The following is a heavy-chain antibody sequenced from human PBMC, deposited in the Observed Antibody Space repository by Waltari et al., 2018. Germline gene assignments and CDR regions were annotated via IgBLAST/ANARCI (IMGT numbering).Heavy chain of an antibody. CDR2: INTRNGGT. Sequence: QVQLVQSGAEVKKPGASVKVSCKTSGYPFTSYYMHWVRQAPGQGLEWEGWINTRNGGTNYAQKDQGRVTMTRDTSISTAYMELSRLISNDTAVYYCARTYQSGSYSDYWGQGTPVTVSS. CDR1: GYPFTSYY. D-gene: IGHD1-26*01. J-gene: IGHJ4*02. V-gene: IGHV1-2*02. CDR3: ARTYQSGSYSDY.